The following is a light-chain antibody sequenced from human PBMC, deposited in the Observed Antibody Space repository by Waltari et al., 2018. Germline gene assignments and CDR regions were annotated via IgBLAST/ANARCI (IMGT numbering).Light chain of an antibody. CDR2: DAS. Sequence: EIVLTQSPATLSLSPGERATLSCRASQSVSSSLAWYQHKPGQAPRLLIYDASNRATGTPARFSGSGSVTDFTLNISSLETEDFAVYFCQQRSNWPRTFGQGTTLEIK. V-gene: IGKV3-11*01. J-gene: IGKJ2*01. CDR3: QQRSNWPRT. CDR1: QSVSSS.